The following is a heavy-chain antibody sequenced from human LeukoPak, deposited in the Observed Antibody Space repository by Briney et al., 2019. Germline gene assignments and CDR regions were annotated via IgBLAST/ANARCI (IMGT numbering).Heavy chain of an antibody. V-gene: IGHV4-59*01. J-gene: IGHJ4*02. D-gene: IGHD5-12*01. CDR2: IFYAGST. Sequence: SETLSLTCTVSGVSISSYYWSWIRQPAGKGLEWIGYIFYAGSTNYNPSLKSRVTISVDTSKNQFSLKLSSVTTAGTAVYYCARGSIVATRFDYWGQGTLVTVSS. CDR3: ARGSIVATRFDY. CDR1: GVSISSYY.